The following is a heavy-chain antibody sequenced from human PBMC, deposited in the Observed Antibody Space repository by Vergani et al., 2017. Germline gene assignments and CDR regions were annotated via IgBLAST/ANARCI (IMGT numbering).Heavy chain of an antibody. V-gene: IGHV1-69*17. CDR1: GGTFSSYA. Sequence: QVQLVQSGAEVKKPGSSVKVFCKASGGTFSSYAISWVRQAPGQGLEWMGGIIPIFGIANYAQKFQGRVTLTADKSTSTAYMELSSLRSEVTAVYYCARLVEMATTELVYGMDVWGQGTTVTVSS. J-gene: IGHJ6*02. D-gene: IGHD5-24*01. CDR3: ARLVEMATTELVYGMDV. CDR2: IIPIFGIA.